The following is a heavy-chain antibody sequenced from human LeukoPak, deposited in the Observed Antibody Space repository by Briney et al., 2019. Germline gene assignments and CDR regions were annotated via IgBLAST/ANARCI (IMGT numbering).Heavy chain of an antibody. CDR1: GGTFSSYA. CDR3: AMRLYSGYDYYFDY. D-gene: IGHD5-12*01. CDR2: IIPIFVTA. Sequence: SLKVPCKASGGTFSSYAISWVRQAPGQGLEWMGGIIPIFVTANYAQKFQARVTITADKSTSTAYMELSSLRSEDTAVYYCAMRLYSGYDYYFDYWGQGTLVTVSS. V-gene: IGHV1-69*06. J-gene: IGHJ4*02.